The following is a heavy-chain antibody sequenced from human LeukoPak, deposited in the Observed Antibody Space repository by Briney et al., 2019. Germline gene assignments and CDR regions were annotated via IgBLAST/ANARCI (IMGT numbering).Heavy chain of an antibody. CDR2: ISGSGDNT. CDR1: GFSFSSYA. V-gene: IGHV3-23*01. CDR3: AKRSGYTTGWFFDF. J-gene: IGHJ4*02. Sequence: GGSLKLSCAASGFSFSSYAMSWVRQAPGKGLEWVSSISGSGDNTYYAESVKGRFTISRNNSKNTLFLQMNSLRAEDTAVFYCAKRSGYTTGWFFDFWGQGTLVTVSS. D-gene: IGHD6-19*01.